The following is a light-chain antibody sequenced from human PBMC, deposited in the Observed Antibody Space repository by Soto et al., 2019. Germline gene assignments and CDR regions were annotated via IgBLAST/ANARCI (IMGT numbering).Light chain of an antibody. V-gene: IGKV3-20*01. CDR2: DAT. CDR1: QSVSSTY. Sequence: EIVLTQSPGTLSLSPGERATLSCRASQSVSSTYVAWYQQKPGQAPRLLISDATRRATGIPDRFSVRGSGTDFTLTIRRLEPEDFAVYYCQQFDISPFSFGPGTKVDIK. J-gene: IGKJ3*01. CDR3: QQFDISPFS.